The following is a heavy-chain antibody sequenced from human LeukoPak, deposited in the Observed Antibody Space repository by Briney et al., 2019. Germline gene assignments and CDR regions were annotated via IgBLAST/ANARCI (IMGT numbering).Heavy chain of an antibody. J-gene: IGHJ4*02. Sequence: SVTVSCKASGGTFSSYAISWVRQAPGQGLEWMGGIIPIFGTANYAQKLQGRVTITADKSTSTAYMELSSLRSEDTAVYYCARARGGDDILTLDYWGQGTLVTVSS. V-gene: IGHV1-69*06. D-gene: IGHD3-9*01. CDR3: ARARGGDDILTLDY. CDR1: GGTFSSYA. CDR2: IIPIFGTA.